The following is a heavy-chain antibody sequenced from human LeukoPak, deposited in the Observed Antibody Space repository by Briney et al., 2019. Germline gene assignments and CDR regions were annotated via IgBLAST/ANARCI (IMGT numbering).Heavy chain of an antibody. J-gene: IGHJ4*02. CDR2: IYAGGTA. D-gene: IGHD3-16*02. CDR1: GGSISNYY. CDR3: AKGGPLRSSSWDYDYVWGSYRPIYYFDY. V-gene: IGHV4-4*07. Sequence: SETLSLTCTVSGGSISNYYWSWIRQPAGKGLEWIGRIYAGGTASYNPSLKSRVTMSADMSKNQLSLKLTSVTAADTAVYYCAKGGPLRSSSWDYDYVWGSYRPIYYFDYWGQGTLVTVSS.